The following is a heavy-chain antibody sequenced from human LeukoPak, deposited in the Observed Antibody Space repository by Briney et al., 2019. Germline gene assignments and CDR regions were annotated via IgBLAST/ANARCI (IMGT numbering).Heavy chain of an antibody. Sequence: GRSLRLSCAASGFTFSTYFMHWVRQAPGKGLEWVGFIRSKAYGGTTEYAASVKGRFTISRDDSKSIAYLQMNSLKTEDTAVYHCTRTAFYYDILTGYSAGAAFDIWGQGTMVTVSS. CDR1: GFTFSTYF. V-gene: IGHV3-49*04. D-gene: IGHD3-9*01. CDR3: TRTAFYYDILTGYSAGAAFDI. J-gene: IGHJ3*02. CDR2: IRSKAYGGTT.